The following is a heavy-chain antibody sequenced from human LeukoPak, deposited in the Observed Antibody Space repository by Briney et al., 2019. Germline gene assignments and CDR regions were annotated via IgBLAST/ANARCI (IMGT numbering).Heavy chain of an antibody. CDR1: GFTFSSYW. J-gene: IGHJ4*02. CDR3: ARDSPGYGAYDLG. CDR2: IKEDGRAK. D-gene: IGHD5-12*01. V-gene: IGHV3-7*04. Sequence: QSGGSLRLSCAASGFTFSSYWMSWVRQAPGKGLEWVANIKEDGRAKYSVDSVKGRFTISRDNAKNTLYLQMNSLRAEDTAVYYCARDSPGYGAYDLGWGQGTLVTVSS.